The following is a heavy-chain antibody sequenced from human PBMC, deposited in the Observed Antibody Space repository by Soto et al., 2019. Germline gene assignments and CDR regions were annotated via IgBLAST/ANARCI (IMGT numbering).Heavy chain of an antibody. Sequence: GGSLRLSCAASGFTFSSYEMNWVRQAPGKGLECVSYISSSGSTIYYADSVKGRFTISRDNAKNSLYLQMNSLRAGDTAVYYCARDEQQLALTYYYYYYGMDVWGQGTTVTVSS. D-gene: IGHD6-13*01. CDR3: ARDEQQLALTYYYYYYGMDV. CDR1: GFTFSSYE. V-gene: IGHV3-48*03. J-gene: IGHJ6*02. CDR2: ISSSGSTI.